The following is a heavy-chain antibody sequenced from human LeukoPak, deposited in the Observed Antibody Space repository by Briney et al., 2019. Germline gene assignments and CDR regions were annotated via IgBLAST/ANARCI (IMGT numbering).Heavy chain of an antibody. CDR3: ARHSSFPGSGSYYNAFDY. Sequence: SETLSLTCTVSGGSISSYYWSRIRQPPGKGLEWIGYIYYSGSTNYNPSLKSRVTISVDTSKNQFSLKLSSVTAADTAVYYCARHSSFPGSGSYYNAFDYWGQGTLVTVSS. V-gene: IGHV4-59*08. J-gene: IGHJ4*02. D-gene: IGHD3-10*01. CDR1: GGSISSYY. CDR2: IYYSGST.